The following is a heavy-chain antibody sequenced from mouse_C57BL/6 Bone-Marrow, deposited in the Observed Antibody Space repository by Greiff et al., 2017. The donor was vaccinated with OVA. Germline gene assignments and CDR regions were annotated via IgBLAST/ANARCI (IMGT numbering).Heavy chain of an antibody. D-gene: IGHD1-1*01. CDR1: GYTFTSYW. V-gene: IGHV1-64*01. J-gene: IGHJ4*01. CDR3: ARSYYGSSYEGYYAMDY. Sequence: VQLQQPGAELVKPGASVKLSCKASGYTFTSYWMHWVQQRPGKGLEWIGMIHPNSGSTNYHEKFKSKATMSVANSSSTACLPLSSLKLEESAFYYCARSYYGSSYEGYYAMDYWGQGTSVTVSS. CDR2: IHPNSGST.